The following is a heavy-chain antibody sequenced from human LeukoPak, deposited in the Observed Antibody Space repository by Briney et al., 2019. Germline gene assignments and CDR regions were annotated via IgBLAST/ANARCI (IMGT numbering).Heavy chain of an antibody. CDR1: GGSFSGNY. V-gene: IGHV4-34*01. Sequence: PSETLSLTCAVYGGSFSGNYWSWVRQPPGKGLEWIGEINHSGSTNYNPSLKSRVTISVDTSKNQFSLKLSSVTAADTAVYYCATAGMSSVEYWGHGTLVTVSS. CDR2: INHSGST. D-gene: IGHD5/OR15-5a*01. J-gene: IGHJ4*01. CDR3: ATAGMSSVEY.